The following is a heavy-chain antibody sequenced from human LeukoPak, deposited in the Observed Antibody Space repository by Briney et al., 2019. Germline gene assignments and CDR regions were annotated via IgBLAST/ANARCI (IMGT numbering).Heavy chain of an antibody. CDR2: IYTSGST. Sequence: SQTLSLTCTVSGGSISSGSYYWSWIRQPAGKGLEWIGRIYTSGSTNYNPSLKSRVTISVDTSKNQFSLKLSSVTAADTAVYYCARLKYYYDSSGYLYYFDYRGQGTLVTVSS. D-gene: IGHD3-22*01. V-gene: IGHV4-61*02. CDR3: ARLKYYYDSSGYLYYFDY. J-gene: IGHJ4*02. CDR1: GGSISSGSYY.